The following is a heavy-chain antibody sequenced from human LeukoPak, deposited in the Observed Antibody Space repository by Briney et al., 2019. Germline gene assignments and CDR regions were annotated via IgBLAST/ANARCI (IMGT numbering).Heavy chain of an antibody. CDR2: IYSGGDT. J-gene: IGHJ4*02. Sequence: GGSLRLSCAASGFTVSSNYMSWVRQAPGKGLEWVSVIYSGGDTVYADSVKGRFTISRDNSKNTLYLQMNSLRAEDTAVYYCAKARYSSSWTGGYFDYWGQGTLVTVSS. D-gene: IGHD6-13*01. CDR3: AKARYSSSWTGGYFDY. CDR1: GFTVSSNY. V-gene: IGHV3-53*01.